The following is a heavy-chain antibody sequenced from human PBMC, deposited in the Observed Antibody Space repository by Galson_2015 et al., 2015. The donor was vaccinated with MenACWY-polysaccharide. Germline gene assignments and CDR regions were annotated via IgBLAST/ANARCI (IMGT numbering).Heavy chain of an antibody. V-gene: IGHV3-23*01. J-gene: IGHJ4*02. D-gene: IGHD3-22*01. CDR3: AKHSVHLGGWLPPFDY. CDR1: GVTFSSYG. Sequence: SLRLSCAASGVTFSSYGMSWVRQAPGKGLEWVSAISGSGGSTYYADSVKGRFTISRDNSKNTLYLQMNSLRAEDTAVYYCAKHSVHLGGWLPPFDYWGQGTLVTVSS. CDR2: ISGSGGST.